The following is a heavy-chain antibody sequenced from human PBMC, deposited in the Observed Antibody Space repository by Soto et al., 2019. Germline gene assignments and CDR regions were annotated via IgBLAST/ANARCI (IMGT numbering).Heavy chain of an antibody. CDR2: IWRDGNSQ. CDR1: GFSFSSYN. Sequence: QVQLVESGGGGVQPGRALRLSCAASGFSFSSYNMHWVRQAPVKGLEWVTFIWRDGNSQSHADSVKGRFTVSRDNSTNPRYLHMDSLRVEDTAVYYCATDSLGPEVWGQGTSVTVSS. CDR3: ATDSLGPEV. V-gene: IGHV3-33*01. D-gene: IGHD1-26*01. J-gene: IGHJ6*02.